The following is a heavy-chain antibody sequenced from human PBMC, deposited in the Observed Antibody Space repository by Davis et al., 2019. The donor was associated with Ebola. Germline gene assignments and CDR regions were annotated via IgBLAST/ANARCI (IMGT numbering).Heavy chain of an antibody. CDR3: ARHQYTGSPDR. Sequence: MPGGSLRLSCTVSSGSISNYYWSWVRQPPGERLQWIGYIYYLGSTNYNPSLKSRVTISVDTSRNQFSLKLTSVTAADTAVYFCARHQYTGSPDRWGQGTLVTVSS. CDR2: IYYLGST. V-gene: IGHV4-59*08. J-gene: IGHJ5*02. D-gene: IGHD1-26*01. CDR1: SGSISNYY.